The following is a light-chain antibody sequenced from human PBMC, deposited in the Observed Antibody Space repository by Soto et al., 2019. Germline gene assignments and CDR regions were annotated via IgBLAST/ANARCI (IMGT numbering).Light chain of an antibody. CDR3: HQSYNNPRT. CDR2: AAS. Sequence: DIQMTQSPSSLSASVGDRVTITCRASQSISNYLNWYQQKPGKAPDLLIYAASSLQSGVPSRFSGSGSGTDFTLTISSLQPEDFATYYCHQSYNNPRTFGQGTKVDI. V-gene: IGKV1-39*01. CDR1: QSISNY. J-gene: IGKJ1*01.